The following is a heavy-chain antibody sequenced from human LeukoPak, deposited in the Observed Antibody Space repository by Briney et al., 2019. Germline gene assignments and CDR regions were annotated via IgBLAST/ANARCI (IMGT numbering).Heavy chain of an antibody. CDR2: INHSGST. CDR1: GGSFSGYY. D-gene: IGHD3-10*01. CDR3: ASLPNYYGSGSYPGGLFY. Sequence: PSETLSLPCAVYGGSFSGYYWSWIRQPPGKGLEWIGEINHSGSTNYNPSLKSRVTISVDTSKNQFSLKLSSVTAADTAVYYCASLPNYYGSGSYPGGLFYWGQGTLVTVSS. J-gene: IGHJ4*02. V-gene: IGHV4-34*01.